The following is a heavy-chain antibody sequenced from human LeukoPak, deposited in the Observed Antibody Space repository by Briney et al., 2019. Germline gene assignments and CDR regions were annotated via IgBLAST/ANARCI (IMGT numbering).Heavy chain of an antibody. CDR1: GYTFTSYG. Sequence: ASVKVSCKASGYTFTSYGISWVRQAPGQGLEWMGWISAYNGNTNYAQKLQGRVTMTTDTSTSTAYMELRSLRSDDTAVYCCARDGRSSSWYSPYYYYYMDVWGKGTTVTVSS. J-gene: IGHJ6*03. D-gene: IGHD6-13*01. V-gene: IGHV1-18*01. CDR2: ISAYNGNT. CDR3: ARDGRSSSWYSPYYYYYMDV.